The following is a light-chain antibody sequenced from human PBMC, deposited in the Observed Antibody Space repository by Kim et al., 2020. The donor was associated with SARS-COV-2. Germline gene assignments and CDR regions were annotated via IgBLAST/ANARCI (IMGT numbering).Light chain of an antibody. CDR3: QPYSSYYRT. Sequence: ASVGDRVTITCRASQSISTVLDWYQQKPGKVPKLLIYKASRLESGVPSRFSGSGSGTKFTLTISSLQPDDFATYYCQPYSSYYRTSGQGTKVDIK. CDR1: QSISTV. J-gene: IGKJ1*01. CDR2: KAS. V-gene: IGKV1-5*03.